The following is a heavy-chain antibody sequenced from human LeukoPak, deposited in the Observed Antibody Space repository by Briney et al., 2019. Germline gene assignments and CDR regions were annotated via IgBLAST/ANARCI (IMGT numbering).Heavy chain of an antibody. CDR3: ARGASRGDTAMVSPLYYYGMDV. CDR2: INHSGST. Sequence: SETLSLTCAVYGGSFSGYYWSWIRQPPGKGLEWIGEINHSGSTNYNPSLKSRVTISVDTSKNQFSLKLSSVTAADTAVYYCARGASRGDTAMVSPLYYYGMDVWGQGTTVTVSS. V-gene: IGHV4-34*01. D-gene: IGHD5-18*01. CDR1: GGSFSGYY. J-gene: IGHJ6*02.